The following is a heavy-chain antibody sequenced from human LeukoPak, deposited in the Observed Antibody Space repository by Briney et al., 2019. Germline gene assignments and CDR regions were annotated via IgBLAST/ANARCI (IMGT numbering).Heavy chain of an antibody. CDR1: GYTFTGYY. Sequence: ASVKVSCKASGYTFTGYYMHWVRQAPGQGLEWMGWISAYNDNTNYAQKFQGRVTMSTDISTSTAYMELRTLNSDDTALYYCARGRLRFGEFTDAFDIWGQGTMVTVSS. D-gene: IGHD3-10*01. V-gene: IGHV1-18*04. J-gene: IGHJ3*02. CDR3: ARGRLRFGEFTDAFDI. CDR2: ISAYNDNT.